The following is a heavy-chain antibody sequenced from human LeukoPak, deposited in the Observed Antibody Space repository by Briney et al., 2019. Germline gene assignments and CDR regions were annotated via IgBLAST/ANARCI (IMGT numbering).Heavy chain of an antibody. J-gene: IGHJ4*02. Sequence: GGPLRLSCAVSGLTFSSYSMNWVRQAPGKGLEWVSYISSSSSTIYYADSVKGRFTISRDNAKNSLYLQMNSRRAEDTALYYCAIRRWDYWGQGTRVAVSS. CDR2: ISSSSSTI. V-gene: IGHV3-48*01. CDR3: AIRRWDY. CDR1: GLTFSSYS. D-gene: IGHD4-23*01.